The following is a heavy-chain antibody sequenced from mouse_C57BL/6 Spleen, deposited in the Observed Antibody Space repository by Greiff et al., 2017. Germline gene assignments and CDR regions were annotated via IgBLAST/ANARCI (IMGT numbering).Heavy chain of an antibody. D-gene: IGHD1-1*01. Sequence: QVQLKQSGAELAKPGASVKLSCKASGYTFTSYWMHWVKQRPGQGLEWIGYINPSSGYTKYNQKFKDKATLTADKSSSTAYMQLSSLTYEDSAVYYCAKLLRSDYFDYWGQGTTLTVSS. J-gene: IGHJ2*01. CDR1: GYTFTSYW. V-gene: IGHV1-7*01. CDR2: INPSSGYT. CDR3: AKLLRSDYFDY.